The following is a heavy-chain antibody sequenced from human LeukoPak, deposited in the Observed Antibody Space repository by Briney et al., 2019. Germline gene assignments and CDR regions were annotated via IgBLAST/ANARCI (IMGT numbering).Heavy chain of an antibody. D-gene: IGHD6-19*01. CDR2: IKQDGSEK. Sequence: PGGSLRLSCAASGFTFSSYWMSWVRQAPGRGLEWVANIKQDGSEKFYVDSVTGRFTISRDNAKNSLFLQMNSLRAEDTAVYYCARRMMKLAGQYYFDYWGQGTLVSVSS. CDR3: ARRMMKLAGQYYFDY. J-gene: IGHJ4*02. V-gene: IGHV3-7*01. CDR1: GFTFSSYW.